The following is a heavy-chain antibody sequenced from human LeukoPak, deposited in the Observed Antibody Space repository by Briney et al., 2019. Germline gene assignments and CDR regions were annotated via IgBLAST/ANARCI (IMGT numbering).Heavy chain of an antibody. Sequence: SETLSLTCAVYGGSFSGYYWSWIRQPPGKGREWIGEINHRGSTNYNPSLKSRVTISVDTSKNQFSLKLSSVTAADTAVYYCARGMYYYDSSGYYFWGQGTLVTVSS. V-gene: IGHV4-34*01. CDR2: INHRGST. CDR3: ARGMYYYDSSGYYF. CDR1: GGSFSGYY. J-gene: IGHJ4*02. D-gene: IGHD3-22*01.